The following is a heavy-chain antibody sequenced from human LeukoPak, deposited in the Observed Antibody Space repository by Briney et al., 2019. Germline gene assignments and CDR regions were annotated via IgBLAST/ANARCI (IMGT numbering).Heavy chain of an antibody. Sequence: ASVKVSCKASGYTFTGYYMHWVRQAPGQGLEWMGWINPNSGGTNYAQKFQGRVTMTRDTSISTAHMELSRLRSDDTAVYYCARDGSPYIVGATVYDYWGQGTLVTVSS. CDR3: ARDGSPYIVGATVYDY. CDR1: GYTFTGYY. CDR2: INPNSGGT. V-gene: IGHV1-2*02. D-gene: IGHD1-26*01. J-gene: IGHJ4*02.